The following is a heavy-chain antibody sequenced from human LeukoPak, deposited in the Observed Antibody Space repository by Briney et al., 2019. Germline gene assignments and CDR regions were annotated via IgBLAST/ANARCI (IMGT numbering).Heavy chain of an antibody. D-gene: IGHD2-2*01. Sequence: GGSLRLSCAASGFTFSSYSMNWVRQAPGKGLEWVSSISSSSSYIYYADSVKGRFTISRDNAKNSLYLQMNSLRAEDTAVYYCAREVGQGLSSTSCLGYWGQGTLVTVSS. CDR3: AREVGQGLSSTSCLGY. CDR1: GFTFSSYS. V-gene: IGHV3-21*01. CDR2: ISSSSSYI. J-gene: IGHJ4*02.